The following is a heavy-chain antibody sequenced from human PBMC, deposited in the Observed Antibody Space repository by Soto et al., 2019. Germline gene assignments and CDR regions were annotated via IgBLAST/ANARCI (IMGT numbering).Heavy chain of an antibody. CDR1: GYTFTNYP. D-gene: IGHD3-16*02. J-gene: IGHJ6*02. V-gene: IGHV1-3*05. Sequence: QVLLVQSGAEEKKPGASVKVSCKASGYTFTNYPMHWVRQAGQRLEWMGWINAGNGDTKYSQKFQGRVTIIRDTSASTDFMELSSLRSEDTAVYYCAGGDLSDVWGQGTTVTVSS. CDR3: AGGDLSDV. CDR2: INAGNGDT.